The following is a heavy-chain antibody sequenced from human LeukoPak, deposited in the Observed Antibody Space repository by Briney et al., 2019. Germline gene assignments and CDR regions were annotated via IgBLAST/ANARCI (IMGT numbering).Heavy chain of an antibody. D-gene: IGHD3-16*01. Sequence: GRSLRLSCAASGFNFDDYAMHWVRQAPGKGLEWVSGISWNGGIIGYADSVKGRFTIPRDNAKNSLYLQMNSLRAEDTALYYCAKDISSGGVDPFDIWGQGTVVTVSS. CDR3: AKDISSGGVDPFDI. V-gene: IGHV3-9*01. CDR1: GFNFDDYA. CDR2: ISWNGGII. J-gene: IGHJ3*02.